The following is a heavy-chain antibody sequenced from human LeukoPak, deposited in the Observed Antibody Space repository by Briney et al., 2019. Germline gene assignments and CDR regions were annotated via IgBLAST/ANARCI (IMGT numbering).Heavy chain of an antibody. CDR1: GFTFSSYW. V-gene: IGHV3-23*01. D-gene: IGHD2-2*01. CDR3: AKDACSTTNCYGGFDP. Sequence: GGSLRLSCAASGFTFSSYWMSWVRQAPGMGLEWVSAVSGSGGSTYYADSVKGRFTISRDNSQNTLFLQMNSLRAEDTALYYCAKDACSTTNCYGGFDPWGQGTLVTVSS. J-gene: IGHJ5*02. CDR2: VSGSGGST.